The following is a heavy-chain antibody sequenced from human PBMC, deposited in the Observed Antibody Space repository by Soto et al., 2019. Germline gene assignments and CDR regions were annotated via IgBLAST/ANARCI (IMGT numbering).Heavy chain of an antibody. D-gene: IGHD4-4*01. CDR1: GGTFTGYY. J-gene: IGHJ6*03. CDR2: ISAYNGNT. CDR3: ARTDYSNDYYYYYYMDV. Sequence: ASVKVSCKASGGTFTGYYMHWVRQAPGQGLEWMGWISAYNGNTNYAQKLQGRVTMTTDTSTSTAYMELRSLRSDDTAVYYCARTDYSNDYYYYYYMDVWGKGTTVTLSS. V-gene: IGHV1-18*04.